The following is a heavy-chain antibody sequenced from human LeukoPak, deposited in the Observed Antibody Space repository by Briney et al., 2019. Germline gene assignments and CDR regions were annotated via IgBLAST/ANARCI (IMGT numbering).Heavy chain of an antibody. J-gene: IGHJ4*02. CDR1: GFTFSSYA. CDR2: ISGSGGST. D-gene: IGHD3-22*01. Sequence: GGSLRLPCAASGFTFSSYAMSWVRQAPGKGLEWVSAISGSGGSTYYADSVKGRFTISRDNSKNTLYLQMNSLRAEDTAVYYCAKELANYYDSSGPFDYWGQGTLVTVSS. CDR3: AKELANYYDSSGPFDY. V-gene: IGHV3-23*01.